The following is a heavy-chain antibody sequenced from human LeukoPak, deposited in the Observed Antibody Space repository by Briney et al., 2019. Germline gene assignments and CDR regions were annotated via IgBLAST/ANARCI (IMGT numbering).Heavy chain of an antibody. Sequence: GGSLRLSCAASGFSLSIYWLHGVRQAPGKGLVWVSRIISDGSTTSYADSVKGRFTISRDNAKNTLYLQMNSLRAEDTAVYYCARGRVGAYFDYWGQGTLVTVSS. V-gene: IGHV3-74*01. CDR1: GFSLSIYW. J-gene: IGHJ4*02. CDR2: IISDGSTT. D-gene: IGHD1-26*01. CDR3: ARGRVGAYFDY.